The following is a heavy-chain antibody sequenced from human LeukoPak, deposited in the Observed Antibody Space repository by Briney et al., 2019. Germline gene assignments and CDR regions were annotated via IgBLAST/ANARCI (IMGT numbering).Heavy chain of an antibody. CDR2: INPNSGGT. J-gene: IGHJ5*02. V-gene: IGHV1-2*02. D-gene: IGHD2-15*01. CDR1: GYTFTGYY. CDR3: ARLLGYCSGGSCRRLFDP. Sequence: ASVKVSCKASGYTFTGYYMHWVRQAPGQGLEWMGWINPNSGGTNYAQEFQGRVTMTRDTSISTAYMELSRLRSDDTAVYYCARLLGYCSGGSCRRLFDPWGQGTLVTVSS.